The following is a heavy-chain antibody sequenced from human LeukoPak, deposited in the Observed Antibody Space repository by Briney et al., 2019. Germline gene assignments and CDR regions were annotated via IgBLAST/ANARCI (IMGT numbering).Heavy chain of an antibody. Sequence: PGGSLRLSCAASGFTFSSYGMSWVRQAPGKGLEWVSAISGSGGSTYYADSVKGRFTISRDNSKNTLYLQMNSLRAEDTAVYYCAKEFTMVRGVIRTYYYYYYMDVWGKGTTVTISS. D-gene: IGHD3-10*01. J-gene: IGHJ6*03. CDR3: AKEFTMVRGVIRTYYYYYYMDV. V-gene: IGHV3-23*01. CDR1: GFTFSSYG. CDR2: ISGSGGST.